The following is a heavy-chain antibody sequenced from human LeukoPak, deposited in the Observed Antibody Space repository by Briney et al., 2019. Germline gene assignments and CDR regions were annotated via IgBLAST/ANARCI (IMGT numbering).Heavy chain of an antibody. CDR2: IYYSGST. Sequence: PSETLSLTCTVSGGSISSGGYYWSWIRQHPGKGLEWIGYIYYSGSTYYNPSLKSRVTISVDTSKNQFSLKLSSVTAADTAVYYCARVTVPPGRYYFDYWGQGTLVTVSS. CDR3: ARVTVPPGRYYFDY. D-gene: IGHD4-17*01. CDR1: GGSISSGGYY. J-gene: IGHJ4*02. V-gene: IGHV4-31*03.